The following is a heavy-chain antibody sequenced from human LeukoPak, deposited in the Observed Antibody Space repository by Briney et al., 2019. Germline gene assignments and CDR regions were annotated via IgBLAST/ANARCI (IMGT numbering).Heavy chain of an antibody. J-gene: IGHJ4*02. Sequence: SETLSLTCAVSGYSISSGRYWGGIQQPPGKGREWIGSIYHSGSTYYNPSLKSRVTISVDTSKNQFSLNLRSVTAADTAVYYCARSLSTAGIDYWGQGTLVTVSS. V-gene: IGHV4-38-2*01. D-gene: IGHD2-2*01. CDR1: GYSISSGRY. CDR3: ARSLSTAGIDY. CDR2: IYHSGST.